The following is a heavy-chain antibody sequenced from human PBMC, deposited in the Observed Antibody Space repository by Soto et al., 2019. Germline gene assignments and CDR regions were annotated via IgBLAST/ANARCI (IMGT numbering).Heavy chain of an antibody. CDR3: DRVLGVTTVDY. Sequence: PGGSLRLSCAASGLTFSDPYMDWVRQAPGKGLEWVGRIRKKANSDTTEYAASVKGRFTISRDDSKNSLYLQMNSLKTEDTAVYYCDRVLGVTTVDYWGQGTLVTVSS. CDR2: IRKKANSDTT. J-gene: IGHJ4*02. CDR1: GLTFSDPY. V-gene: IGHV3-72*01. D-gene: IGHD1-26*01.